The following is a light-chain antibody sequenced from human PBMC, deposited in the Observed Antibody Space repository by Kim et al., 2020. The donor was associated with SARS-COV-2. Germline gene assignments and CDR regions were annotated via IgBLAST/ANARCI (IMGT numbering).Light chain of an antibody. J-gene: IGKJ3*01. CDR2: KVS. V-gene: IGKV2-30*01. CDR3: MQGTHWPFT. CDR1: QSLVYRDGNIY. Sequence: PASISCRSSQSLVYRDGNIYLNWFHQRPGQSPRRLIYKVSNRDSGVPDRFSGSGSGTDFTLQISRVEAEDVGVYYCMQGTHWPFTFGPGTKVDI.